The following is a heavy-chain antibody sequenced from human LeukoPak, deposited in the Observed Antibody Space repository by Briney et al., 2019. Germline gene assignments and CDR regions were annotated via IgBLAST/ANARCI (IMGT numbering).Heavy chain of an antibody. CDR2: MNPNSGNT. CDR3: ARTIPYYDFWSGLNWFDP. D-gene: IGHD3-3*01. CDR1: GGTFSSYA. V-gene: IGHV1-8*03. J-gene: IGHJ5*02. Sequence: ASVKVSCKASGGTFSSYAISWVRQAPGQGLEWMGWMNPNSGNTGYAQKFQGRVTITRNTSISTAYMELSSLRSEDTAVYYCARTIPYYDFWSGLNWFDPWGQGTLVTVSS.